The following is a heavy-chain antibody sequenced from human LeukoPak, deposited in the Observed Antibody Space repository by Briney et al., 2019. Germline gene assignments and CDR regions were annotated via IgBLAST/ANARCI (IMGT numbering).Heavy chain of an antibody. CDR3: ARVFYDTSAAFDY. CDR1: GGSIRSDNYY. Sequence: SETLSLTCTVSGGSIRSDNYYWGWIRQSPGKGLEWIANIYYNGRTYYNPSLKSRVAVSVDTSKIQFSLSLSSATAADTAVYYCARVFYDTSAAFDYWGQGILVTVS. D-gene: IGHD3-22*01. V-gene: IGHV4-39*01. CDR2: IYYNGRT. J-gene: IGHJ4*02.